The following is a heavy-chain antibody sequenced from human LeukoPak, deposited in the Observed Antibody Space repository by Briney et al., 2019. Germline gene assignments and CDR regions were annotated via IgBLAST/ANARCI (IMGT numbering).Heavy chain of an antibody. CDR2: IGTAGDT. D-gene: IGHD4/OR15-4a*01. CDR3: ARSLGAFDAFDI. CDR1: GFTFSDYD. V-gene: IGHV3-13*01. Sequence: GGSLRLSCAASGFTFSDYDMHWVRQATGKGLEWVSAIGTAGDTYYPGSVKGRFTISRENAKNSLYLQMNSLRAGDTAVYYCARSLGAFDAFDIWGQGTMVTVSS. J-gene: IGHJ3*02.